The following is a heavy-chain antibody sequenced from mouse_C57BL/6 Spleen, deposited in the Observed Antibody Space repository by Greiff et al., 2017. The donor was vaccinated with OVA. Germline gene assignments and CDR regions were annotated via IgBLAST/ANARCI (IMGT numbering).Heavy chain of an antibody. J-gene: IGHJ2*01. CDR1: GFTFSDYG. D-gene: IGHD1-1*01. CDR2: ISSGSSTI. V-gene: IGHV5-17*01. CDR3: ARLYGSSPDY. Sequence: EVKLMKSGGGLVKPGGSLKLSCAASGFTFSDYGMHWVRQAPEKGLEWVAYISSGSSTIYYADTVKGRFTISRDNAKNTLFLQMTSLRSEDTAMYYCARLYGSSPDYWGQGTTLTVSS.